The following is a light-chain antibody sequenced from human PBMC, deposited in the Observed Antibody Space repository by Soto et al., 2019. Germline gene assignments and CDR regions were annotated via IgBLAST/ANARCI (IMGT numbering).Light chain of an antibody. CDR2: DAS. V-gene: IGKV3-20*01. Sequence: ILMTQSPATLSVSPGERATLSCRASQSVSSSYLAWYQQKPGQAPRLLIYDASSRATGIPDRFSGSGSETDFTLTISRLEPEDFAVYSCHQYGSSPWTFGQGTKVEIK. J-gene: IGKJ1*01. CDR3: HQYGSSPWT. CDR1: QSVSSSY.